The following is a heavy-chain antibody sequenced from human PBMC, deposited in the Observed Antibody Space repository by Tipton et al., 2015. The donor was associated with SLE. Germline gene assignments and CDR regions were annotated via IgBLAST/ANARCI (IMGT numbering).Heavy chain of an antibody. CDR2: VSGNTGET. CDR1: GYSFSTYD. V-gene: IGHV1-18*01. CDR3: ALRWPDTWTTVY. D-gene: IGHD5-12*01. Sequence: QLVQSGAEVKRPGASVKVSCKASGYSFSTYDISWVRQAPGQGLEWMGWVSGNTGETSFEQKFQGRVTMTTDTSTNTAYMELRSLRSDDTAVYYCALRWPDTWTTVYWGQGTLVTVSS. J-gene: IGHJ4*02.